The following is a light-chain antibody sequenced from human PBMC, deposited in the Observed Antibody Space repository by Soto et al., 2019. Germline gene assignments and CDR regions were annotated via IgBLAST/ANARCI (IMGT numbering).Light chain of an antibody. CDR1: QGISNW. Sequence: DIQMTQSPSSVSASVGDRVTITCRASQGISNWLAWNQQKPGKAPKLLIYAASTLQSDVPSRFSGSGYGTDFTLTISSLQPEEFATYYCQQANSFPALTFGGGTKVAMK. CDR3: QQANSFPALT. V-gene: IGKV1-12*01. J-gene: IGKJ4*02. CDR2: AAS.